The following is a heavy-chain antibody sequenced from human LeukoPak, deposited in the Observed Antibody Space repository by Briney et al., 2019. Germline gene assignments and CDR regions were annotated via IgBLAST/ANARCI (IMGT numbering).Heavy chain of an antibody. CDR3: ARHTPMDLAPSGYYYNMDV. D-gene: IGHD5-18*01. Sequence: SETLSLTCTVSGGSISSYYWSWVRQPPGKGLEWIGYIYYSGSTNYNPSLKSRVTVSVDTSKNRLSLKLSSVTAADTAVYYCARHTPMDLAPSGYYYNMDVWGQGTTVTVSS. CDR2: IYYSGST. J-gene: IGHJ6*02. V-gene: IGHV4-59*08. CDR1: GGSISSYY.